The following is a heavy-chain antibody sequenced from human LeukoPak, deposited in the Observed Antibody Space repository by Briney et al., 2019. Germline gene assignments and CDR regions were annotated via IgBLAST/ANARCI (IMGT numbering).Heavy chain of an antibody. Sequence: SETLSLTCTVSGGSISGYYWSWIRQPPGKGLEWMGYIHYGGNTDYNPSLKSRVTISVDTSKNQFSLSLNSVTAADTAVYYCARGTGSSGYSPFDYWGQGTLVTVSS. D-gene: IGHD3-22*01. J-gene: IGHJ4*02. V-gene: IGHV4-59*01. CDR1: GGSISGYY. CDR2: IHYGGNT. CDR3: ARGTGSSGYSPFDY.